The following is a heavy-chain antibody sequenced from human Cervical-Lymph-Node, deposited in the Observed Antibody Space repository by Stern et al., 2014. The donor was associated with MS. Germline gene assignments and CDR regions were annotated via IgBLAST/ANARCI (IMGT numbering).Heavy chain of an antibody. D-gene: IGHD3-10*01. Sequence: QVQLVESGPGLVKPSQTLSLTCTVSAGSISSGGSFWSWIRPHPGQGLEWIGYISDSGSTYYNPSLKSRVTISIDTSKNQFSLKLTSVTAADTAVYYCAREDEFGSGVFDYWGQGTLVTVSS. V-gene: IGHV4-31*03. CDR2: ISDSGST. CDR1: AGSISSGGSF. CDR3: AREDEFGSGVFDY. J-gene: IGHJ4*02.